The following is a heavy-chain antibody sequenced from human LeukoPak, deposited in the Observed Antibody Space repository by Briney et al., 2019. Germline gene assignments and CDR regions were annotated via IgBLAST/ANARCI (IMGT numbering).Heavy chain of an antibody. CDR3: AGNYGPYYFDY. CDR2: IWYDGSNK. J-gene: IGHJ4*02. D-gene: IGHD3-10*01. Sequence: GRSLRLSCAASGFTFCNYGMHWVRQAPGKGLEWVAVIWYDGSNKYYADSVKGRFTISRDNSKNTLYLQMNSLRAEDTAVYYCAGNYGPYYFDYWGQGTLVTVSS. CDR1: GFTFCNYG. V-gene: IGHV3-33*01.